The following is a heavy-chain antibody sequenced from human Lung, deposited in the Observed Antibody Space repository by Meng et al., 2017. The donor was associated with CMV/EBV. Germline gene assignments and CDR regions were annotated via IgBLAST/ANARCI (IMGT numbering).Heavy chain of an antibody. CDR2: INHSGST. D-gene: IGHD3-10*01. CDR1: GGSFSGYY. V-gene: IGHV4-34*01. J-gene: IGHJ6*02. CDR3: ARGQRYYYGSGRWDRAWYYYGMDV. Sequence: GSLRLXXAVYGGSFSGYYWSWIRQPPGKGLEWIGEINHSGSTNYNPSLKSRVTISVDTSKNQFSLKLSSVTAADTAVYYCARGQRYYYGSGRWDRAWYYYGMDVWGQGXTVTVSS.